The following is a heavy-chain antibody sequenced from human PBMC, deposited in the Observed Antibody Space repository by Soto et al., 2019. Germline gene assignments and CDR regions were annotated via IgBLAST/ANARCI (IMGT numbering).Heavy chain of an antibody. D-gene: IGHD6-13*01. Sequence: QVQLVESGGGVVQPGRSLRLSCAASGFTFRSYAMHWVRQAPGKGLEWVAVIPYDGSNKYYADSVKGRFTISRDNSKNTLYLQMNSLRAEDTAVYYCARDPLYSSSWFDYWGQGTMVTVSS. CDR2: IPYDGSNK. CDR1: GFTFRSYA. V-gene: IGHV3-30-3*01. CDR3: ARDPLYSSSWFDY. J-gene: IGHJ4*02.